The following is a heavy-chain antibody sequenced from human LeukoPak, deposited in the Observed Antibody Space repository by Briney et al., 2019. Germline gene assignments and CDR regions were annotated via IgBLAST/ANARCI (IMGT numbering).Heavy chain of an antibody. V-gene: IGHV3-11*06. CDR1: GFIFGDYS. CDR3: ARDHNFAFDN. Sequence: GGSLRLSCAASGFIFGDYSMNWVRQPPGKGLEWISYIGIDSGNTKYADSVKGRFTISADSARNSLFLHMNGLRVEDTAVYYCARDHNFAFDNWGQGTLVTVSS. D-gene: IGHD5-24*01. J-gene: IGHJ4*02. CDR2: IGIDSGNT.